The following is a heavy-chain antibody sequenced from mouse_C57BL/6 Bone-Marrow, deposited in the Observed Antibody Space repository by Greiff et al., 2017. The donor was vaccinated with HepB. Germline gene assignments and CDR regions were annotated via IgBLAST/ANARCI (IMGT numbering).Heavy chain of an antibody. V-gene: IGHV1-81*01. CDR2: IYPRSGNT. Sequence: QVQLQQSGAELARPGASVKLSCKASGYTFTSYGISWVKQRTGQGLEWIGEIYPRSGNTYYNEKFKGKATLTADTSSSTAYMELRSLTSEDSAVYFCARRPHYYGSSLGWFAYWGQGTLVTVSA. D-gene: IGHD1-1*01. CDR3: ARRPHYYGSSLGWFAY. CDR1: GYTFTSYG. J-gene: IGHJ3*01.